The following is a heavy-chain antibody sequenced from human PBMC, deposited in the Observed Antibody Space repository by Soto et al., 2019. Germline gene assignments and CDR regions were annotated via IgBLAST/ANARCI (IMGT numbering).Heavy chain of an antibody. V-gene: IGHV4-59*01. CDR3: ARDNGDFDS. Sequence: SETLSLTCSVSGSSISSYYWSWIRQPPGKGLEWIGYIYYSASTYYSPSLKSRVTISADTSKNQFSLKLSSVTAADTAVYYCARDNGDFDSWGQGTLVTVSS. CDR1: GSSISSYY. J-gene: IGHJ4*02. CDR2: IYYSAST. D-gene: IGHD4-17*01.